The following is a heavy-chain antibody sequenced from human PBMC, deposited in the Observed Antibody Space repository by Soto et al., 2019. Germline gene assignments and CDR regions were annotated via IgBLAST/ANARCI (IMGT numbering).Heavy chain of an antibody. V-gene: IGHV3-33*01. Sequence: GSLRLSCAASGFTFSSYGMHWVRQAPGKGLEWVAVIWYDGSNKYYADSVKGRFTISRDNSKNTLYLQMNSLRAEDTAVYYCARDRCDYEVYNWFDPWGQGTLVTVSS. CDR2: IWYDGSNK. CDR1: GFTFSSYG. J-gene: IGHJ5*02. D-gene: IGHD4-17*01. CDR3: ARDRCDYEVYNWFDP.